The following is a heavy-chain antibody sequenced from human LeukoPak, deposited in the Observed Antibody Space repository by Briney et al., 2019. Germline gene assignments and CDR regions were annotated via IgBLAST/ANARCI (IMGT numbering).Heavy chain of an antibody. J-gene: IGHJ4*02. CDR1: GFTFTTYW. D-gene: IGHD6-19*01. CDR3: ARDVSSGWYSDY. Sequence: GESLRLSCAASGFTFTTYWMTWVRQAPGKGLEWVSGINWNGGSTGYADSVKGRFTISRDNAKNSLYLQMNSLRAEDTALYYCARDVSSGWYSDYWGQGTLVTVSS. CDR2: INWNGGST. V-gene: IGHV3-20*04.